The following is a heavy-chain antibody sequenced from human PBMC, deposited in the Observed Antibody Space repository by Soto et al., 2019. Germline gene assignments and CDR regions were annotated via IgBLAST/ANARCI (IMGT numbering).Heavy chain of an antibody. CDR2: ISCCGGST. CDR3: AKADGEQWLLPHLDK. J-gene: IGHJ4*02. CDR1: GFNFKKFA. D-gene: IGHD6-19*01. Sequence: ESGGGVVQPGGSLRLFCVASGFNFKKFAMSWVRQAPGEGLEWVSGISCCGGSTSYADSVKGRFSIARDDSTNTLSLQMNNLRVEDTAQYYCAKADGEQWLLPHLDKWGQGTLVTVS. V-gene: IGHV3-23*01.